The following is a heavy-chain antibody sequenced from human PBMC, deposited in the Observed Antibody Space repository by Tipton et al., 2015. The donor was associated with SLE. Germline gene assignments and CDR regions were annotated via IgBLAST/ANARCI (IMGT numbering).Heavy chain of an antibody. CDR1: GDSISNGDDY. D-gene: IGHD3-3*01. CDR2: IYYGGGT. CDR3: ASLGDRGGVVT. J-gene: IGHJ4*02. V-gene: IGHV4-31*03. Sequence: TLSLTCTVSGDSISNGDDYWSWIRQPPGKGLEWIGNIYYGGGTYYNASLKSRLTISVDTSKNQFSLTLSSVTAADTAVYYCASLGDRGGVVTWGQGTLVTVSS.